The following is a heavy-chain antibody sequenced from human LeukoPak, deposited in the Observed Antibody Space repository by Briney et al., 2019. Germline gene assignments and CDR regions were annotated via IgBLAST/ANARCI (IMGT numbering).Heavy chain of an antibody. Sequence: ASVRVSCKASGGTFSSYAISWVRQAPGQGLEWMGGIIPIFGTANYAQKFQGRVTITTDESTSPAYTELNSLRSEDKAVYYAAREEQQLVLRNWFDPWGQGTLVTVSS. CDR3: AREEQQLVLRNWFDP. D-gene: IGHD6-13*01. CDR2: IIPIFGTA. J-gene: IGHJ5*02. V-gene: IGHV1-69*05. CDR1: GGTFSSYA.